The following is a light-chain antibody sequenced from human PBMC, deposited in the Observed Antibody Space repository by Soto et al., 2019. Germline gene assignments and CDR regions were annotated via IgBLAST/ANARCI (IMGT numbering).Light chain of an antibody. CDR1: GSDVGGYNY. V-gene: IGLV2-8*01. CDR3: SSYAGSNSYV. Sequence: QSVLTQPPSASGSPGQSGTISCTGTGSDVGGYNYVSWYQQHPGKAPKLMIYEVSKRPSGVPDRFSGSKSGNTASLTVSGLQAEDEADYYCSSYAGSNSYVFGTGTRSPS. CDR2: EVS. J-gene: IGLJ1*01.